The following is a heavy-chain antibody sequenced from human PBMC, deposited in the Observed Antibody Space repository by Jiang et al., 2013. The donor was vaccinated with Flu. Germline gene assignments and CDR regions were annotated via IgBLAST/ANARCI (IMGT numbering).Heavy chain of an antibody. Sequence: GPGLVKPSETLSLTCTVSGGSISNYYWSWIRQPPGKGLEWIGYIHYSGGSTNYNPSLKSRVTISVDTSKKQFSLKLSSVTAADTAVYYCACGGWSGYSVFVYWGQGTLVTVSS. D-gene: IGHD3-3*01. V-gene: IGHV4-59*01. J-gene: IGHJ4*02. CDR1: GGSISNYY. CDR3: ACGGWSGYSVFVY. CDR2: IHYSGGST.